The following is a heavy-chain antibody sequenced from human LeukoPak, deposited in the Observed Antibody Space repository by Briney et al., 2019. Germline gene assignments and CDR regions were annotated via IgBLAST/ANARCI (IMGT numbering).Heavy chain of an antibody. D-gene: IGHD6-6*01. Sequence: GGSLRLSCAASGFTFSSHAMSWVRQAPGKGLAWVSAMSGSGGTTYYADSVKGRFTISRDNSKDTLYLQMNSLRAEDTAVYYCAKDSTGSAHPYYFDYWGQGTLVTVSS. CDR3: AKDSTGSAHPYYFDY. CDR2: MSGSGGTT. J-gene: IGHJ4*02. V-gene: IGHV3-23*01. CDR1: GFTFSSHA.